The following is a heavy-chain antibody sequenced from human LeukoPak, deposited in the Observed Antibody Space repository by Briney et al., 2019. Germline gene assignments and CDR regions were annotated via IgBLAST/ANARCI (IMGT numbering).Heavy chain of an antibody. CDR2: INHSGST. CDR1: GGSFSGYY. V-gene: IGHV4-34*01. Sequence: SETLSLTCAVYGGSFSGYYWSWIRQPPGKGLEWIREINHSGSTNYNPSLKSRVTISVDTSKNQFSLKLSSVTAADTAVYYCARGSWGNLTTYYFDYWGQGTLVTVSS. CDR3: ARGSWGNLTTYYFDY. J-gene: IGHJ4*02. D-gene: IGHD1-1*01.